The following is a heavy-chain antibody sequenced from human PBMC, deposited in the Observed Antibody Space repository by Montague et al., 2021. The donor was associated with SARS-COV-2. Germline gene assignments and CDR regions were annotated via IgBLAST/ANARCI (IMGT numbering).Heavy chain of an antibody. D-gene: IGHD3-22*01. CDR1: GGSISSSGYY. CDR2: IYYSGNT. J-gene: IGHJ3*02. V-gene: IGHV4-39*01. Sequence: SETLSLTCTVSGGSISSSGYYSCWIRQPPGKGLEWIGSIYYSGNTYYSPSLQSRGTISVNTSKNQFSLRLTFMTAADTAVYYCARLPTYRCNSNGHDYNAVDIWGQGTMVTVSS. CDR3: ARLPTYRCNSNGHDYNAVDI.